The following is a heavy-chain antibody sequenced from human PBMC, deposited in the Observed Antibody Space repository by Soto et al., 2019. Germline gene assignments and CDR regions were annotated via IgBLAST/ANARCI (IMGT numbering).Heavy chain of an antibody. V-gene: IGHV3-33*01. Sequence: GGSLRLSCAASGFTFSSYGMHWVRQAPGKGLEWVAVIWYDGSNKYYADSVKGRFTISRDNSKNTLYLQMNSLRAEDTAVYYCARDDIVVVPAATTHYMDVWGKGTTVTVS. CDR3: ARDDIVVVPAATTHYMDV. D-gene: IGHD2-2*01. CDR1: GFTFSSYG. CDR2: IWYDGSNK. J-gene: IGHJ6*03.